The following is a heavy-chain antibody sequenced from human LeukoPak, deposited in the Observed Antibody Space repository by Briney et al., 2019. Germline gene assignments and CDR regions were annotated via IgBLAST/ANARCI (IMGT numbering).Heavy chain of an antibody. J-gene: IGHJ5*02. CDR1: GFSFNLYS. CDR2: INQDGREK. Sequence: GGSLRLSCAASGFSFNLYSMNWVRQAPGKGLEWVANINQDGREKYYVDSVKGRFTISRDNAKNSLYLQMNSLRAEDTAVYYCARMSPPFSTWGQGTLITVSS. CDR3: ARMSPPFST. V-gene: IGHV3-7*01.